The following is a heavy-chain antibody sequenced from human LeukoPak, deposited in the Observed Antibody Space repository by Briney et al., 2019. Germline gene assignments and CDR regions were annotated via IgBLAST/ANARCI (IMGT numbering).Heavy chain of an antibody. Sequence: GSLRLSCAASGFTFSNCEMNWVRQAPGKGLEWVSYISSSGSTVYYADSVKGRFTISRDNAKTTLYLQMNSLRAEDTAVYFCTRATTVVTSRGYYGMDVWGQGTTVTVSS. V-gene: IGHV3-48*03. CDR2: ISSSGSTV. CDR3: TRATTVVTSRGYYGMDV. CDR1: GFTFSNCE. D-gene: IGHD4-23*01. J-gene: IGHJ6*02.